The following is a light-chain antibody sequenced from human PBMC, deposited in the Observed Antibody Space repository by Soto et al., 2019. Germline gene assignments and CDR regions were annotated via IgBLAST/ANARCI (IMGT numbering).Light chain of an antibody. J-gene: IGKJ4*01. CDR3: QQYNDWPLT. CDR2: GAS. CDR1: QSISSN. Sequence: TAMTQSPAPLTLTSGVGTTLFLRASQSISSNLAWYQQKPGQAPKLLIYGASTRATGFPARFSGSGSGTEFTLTISSLQSEDFAVYYCQQYNDWPLTFGGGT. V-gene: IGKV3-15*01.